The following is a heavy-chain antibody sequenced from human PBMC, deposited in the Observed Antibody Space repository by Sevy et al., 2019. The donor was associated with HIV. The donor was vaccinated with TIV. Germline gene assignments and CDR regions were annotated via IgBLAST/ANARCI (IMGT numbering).Heavy chain of an antibody. CDR1: GFTFSSYS. J-gene: IGHJ4*02. D-gene: IGHD6-6*01. Sequence: GRSLRLSCAASGFTFSSYSMNWVRQAPGKGLEWVSSISSSNNYIYDADSLKGRFTISRDNAKNSLYLQMNSLRAEDTAMYYCARDLRECCSSSKYYFDYWGQGILVTVSS. V-gene: IGHV3-21*01. CDR2: ISSSNNYI. CDR3: ARDLRECCSSSKYYFDY.